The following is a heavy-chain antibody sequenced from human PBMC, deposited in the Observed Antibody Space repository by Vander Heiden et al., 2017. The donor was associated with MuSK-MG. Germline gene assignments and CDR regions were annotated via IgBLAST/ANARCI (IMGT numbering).Heavy chain of an antibody. J-gene: IGHJ4*02. CDR3: AKDQLKNDFWSGYYPDLDY. D-gene: IGHD3-3*01. Sequence: EVQLLESGGGLVQPGGSLRLSCAASGFTFSSYAMRWVRQAPGKGLEWVSAISGSGGSTYYADSVKGRFTISRDNSKNTLYLQMNSLRAEDTAVYYCAKDQLKNDFWSGYYPDLDYWGQGTLVTVSS. CDR1: GFTFSSYA. CDR2: ISGSGGST. V-gene: IGHV3-23*01.